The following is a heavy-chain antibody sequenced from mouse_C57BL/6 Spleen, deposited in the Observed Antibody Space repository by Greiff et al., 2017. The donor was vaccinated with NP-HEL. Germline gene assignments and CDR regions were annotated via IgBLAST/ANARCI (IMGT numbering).Heavy chain of an antibody. CDR1: GYTFTSYW. CDR3: ARRSTTENYYAMDY. Sequence: QVQLQQPGAELVKPGASVKLSCKASGYTFTSYWMHWVKQRPGQGLEWIGMIHPNSGSTNYNEKFKSKATLTVDKSSSTAYMQLSSLTSEDSAVYYCARRSTTENYYAMDYWGQGTSVTVSS. CDR2: IHPNSGST. D-gene: IGHD1-1*01. J-gene: IGHJ4*01. V-gene: IGHV1-64*01.